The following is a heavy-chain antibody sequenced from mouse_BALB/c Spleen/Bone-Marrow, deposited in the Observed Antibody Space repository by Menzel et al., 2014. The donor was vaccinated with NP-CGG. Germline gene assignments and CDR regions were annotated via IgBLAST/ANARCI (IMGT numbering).Heavy chain of an antibody. CDR3: ATGYYAMDS. Sequence: QVQLQQSGAELAKPGASVKMSCKASGYTFTSYWMHWVKQRPGQGLEWIGYANPTSGYTEYNQKFKDKATLTADKSSSTAYMQLGSLTSEDSAVYYCATGYYAMDSWGQGSSVTVSS. CDR2: ANPTSGYT. J-gene: IGHJ4*01. V-gene: IGHV1-7*01. CDR1: GYTFTSYW.